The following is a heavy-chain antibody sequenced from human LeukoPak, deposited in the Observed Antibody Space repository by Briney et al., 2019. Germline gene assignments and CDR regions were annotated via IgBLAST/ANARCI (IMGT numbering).Heavy chain of an antibody. CDR1: GDSISAYY. CDR2: IYYSGST. J-gene: IGHJ4*02. V-gene: IGHV4-59*01. D-gene: IGHD6-13*01. CDR3: ARDRLSYSSSWYGV. Sequence: SETLSLTCTVSGDSISAYYWSWIRQPPGKGLEWIGYIYYSGSTNYNPSLKSRVTISVDTSKNQFSLKLSSVTAADTAVYYCARDRLSYSSSWYGVWGQGTLVTVSS.